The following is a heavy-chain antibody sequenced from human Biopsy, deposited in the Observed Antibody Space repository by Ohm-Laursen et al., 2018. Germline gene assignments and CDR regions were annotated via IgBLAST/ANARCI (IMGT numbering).Heavy chain of an antibody. Sequence: SVKVSCKASSYTFTVYNIHWMRQAPGQGLEWLGYINCKTGATNYAQKFQGTVTMTRDTSISTAYLALGSLRSADTAIYYCARDPLNGHKHFDYWDQGTLVTVSS. V-gene: IGHV1-2*02. CDR2: INCKTGAT. CDR1: SYTFTVYN. CDR3: ARDPLNGHKHFDY. J-gene: IGHJ4*02. D-gene: IGHD2-8*01.